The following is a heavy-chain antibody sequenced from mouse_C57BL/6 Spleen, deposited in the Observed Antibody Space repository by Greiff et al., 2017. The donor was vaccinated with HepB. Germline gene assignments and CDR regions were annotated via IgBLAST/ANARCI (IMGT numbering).Heavy chain of an antibody. CDR3: ARDYYGSSYYFDY. CDR2: ISSGSSTI. D-gene: IGHD1-1*01. CDR1: GFTFSDYG. J-gene: IGHJ2*01. Sequence: EVQVVESGGGLVKPGGSLKLSCAASGFTFSDYGMHWVRQAPEKGLEWVAYISSGSSTIYYADTVKGRFTISRANAKSTLFLQMTSLRSEDTAMYYCARDYYGSSYYFDYWGQGTTLTVSA. V-gene: IGHV5-17*01.